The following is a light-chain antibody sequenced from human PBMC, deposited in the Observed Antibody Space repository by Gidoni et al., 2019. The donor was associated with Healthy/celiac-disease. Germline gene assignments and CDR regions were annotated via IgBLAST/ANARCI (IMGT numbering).Light chain of an antibody. Sequence: EIVLTQSPATLSLSPGERATLSCRASQSVSSYLAWYQQNPGQAPRLLIYDASNRATGIPARFSGSGSGTDFTLTISSLEPEDFAVYYCQQRSNWPLTFXQXTKLEIK. CDR1: QSVSSY. CDR3: QQRSNWPLT. CDR2: DAS. V-gene: IGKV3-11*01. J-gene: IGKJ2*01.